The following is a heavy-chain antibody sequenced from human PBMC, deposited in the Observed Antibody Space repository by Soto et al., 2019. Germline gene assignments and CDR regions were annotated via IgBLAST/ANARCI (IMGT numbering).Heavy chain of an antibody. J-gene: IGHJ4*02. CDR1: GFTFSSYA. D-gene: IGHD4-17*01. CDR2: ISYDGSNK. CDR3: ARLTTVVTLSSGCDY. V-gene: IGHV3-30-3*01. Sequence: QVQLVESGGGVVQPGRSLRLSCAASGFTFSSYAMHWVRQAPGKGLEWVAVISYDGSNKYYADSVKGRFTISRDNSKNTLYLQMNSLRAEDTAVYYCARLTTVVTLSSGCDYWGQGTLVTVSS.